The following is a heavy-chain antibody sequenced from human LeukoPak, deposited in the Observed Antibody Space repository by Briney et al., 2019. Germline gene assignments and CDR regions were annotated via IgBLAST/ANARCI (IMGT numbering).Heavy chain of an antibody. D-gene: IGHD2-8*01. Sequence: PSETLSLTCAVSGYSISSGFYWSCIPQPPGKRLELLGIIYYSGNNYYNPSLKSRITISVDTSKKEFSLKLSSVTAADTDVYYCARDNGGDDPPTLDYWAQGTLVTVSS. V-gene: IGHV4-38-2*02. CDR2: IYYSGNN. CDR3: ARDNGGDDPPTLDY. J-gene: IGHJ4*02. CDR1: GYSISSGFY.